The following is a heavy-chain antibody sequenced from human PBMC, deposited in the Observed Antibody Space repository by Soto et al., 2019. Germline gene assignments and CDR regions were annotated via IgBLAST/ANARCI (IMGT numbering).Heavy chain of an antibody. CDR1: GGSISSGDYY. CDR3: AREVVITNNLFEP. D-gene: IGHD3-22*01. Sequence: PSETLSLTCTVSGGSISSGDYYLSFLHQPPWKGLEWIGYIYYSGSTYYNPSLKSRATISVDTSKNQFSLKLSSVTAADTAVYYCAREVVITNNLFEPWGQGTLVTVSS. CDR2: IYYSGST. J-gene: IGHJ5*02. V-gene: IGHV4-30-4*01.